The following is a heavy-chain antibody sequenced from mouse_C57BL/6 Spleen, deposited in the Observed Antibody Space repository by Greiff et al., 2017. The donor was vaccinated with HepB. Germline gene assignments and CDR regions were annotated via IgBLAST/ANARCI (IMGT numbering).Heavy chain of an antibody. J-gene: IGHJ1*03. CDR3: ARSRPRYWYFDV. V-gene: IGHV1-82*01. CDR1: GYAFSSSW. CDR2: IYPGDGDT. Sequence: VKLMESGPELVKPGASVKISCKASGYAFSSSWMNWVKQRPGKGLEWIGRIYPGDGDTNYNGKFKGKATLTADKSSSTAYMQLSSLTSEDSAVYFCARSRPRYWYFDVWGTGTTVTVSS.